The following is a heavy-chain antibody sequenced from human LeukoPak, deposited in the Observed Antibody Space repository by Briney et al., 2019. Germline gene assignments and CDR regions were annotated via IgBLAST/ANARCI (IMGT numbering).Heavy chain of an antibody. V-gene: IGHV3-21*01. CDR3: ARANWNDDAFDI. D-gene: IGHD1-20*01. Sequence: GGSLRLSCAASGFTFSSHGMNWVRQAPGKGLEWVSSISSSSTYIYYADSVKGRFTIFRDNAENSLYLQTNSLRAEDTAVYYCARANWNDDAFDIWGQGTMVTVS. J-gene: IGHJ3*02. CDR1: GFTFSSHG. CDR2: ISSSSTYI.